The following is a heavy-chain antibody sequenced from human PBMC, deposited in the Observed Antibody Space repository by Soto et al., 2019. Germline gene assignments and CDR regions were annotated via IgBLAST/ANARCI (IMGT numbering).Heavy chain of an antibody. J-gene: IGHJ4*01. CDR3: TTDAYSSMGVVRFDY. CDR2: IKSRVLGGTA. Sequence: CAGSDCPVSIVGVDWARQITRNGLVRVGRIKSRVLGGTAHFDAHVRGRFAITRDDSRNVAYMQMNSLHTEDTAVYYCTTDAYSSMGVVRFDYWGHGSLVTVSS. CDR1: DCPVSIVG. D-gene: IGHD3-3*01. V-gene: IGHV3-15*07.